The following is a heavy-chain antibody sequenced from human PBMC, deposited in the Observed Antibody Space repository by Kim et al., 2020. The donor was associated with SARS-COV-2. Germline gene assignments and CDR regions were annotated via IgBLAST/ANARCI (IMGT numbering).Heavy chain of an antibody. D-gene: IGHD6-19*01. V-gene: IGHV3-73*01. J-gene: IGHJ4*02. CDR3: TRDTSGWYIDY. Sequence: AKTYAESVKGRFTISRDDSRNTAYLQMNSLKTEDTAVYYCTRDTSGWYIDYWGQGTLVTVSS. CDR2: AK.